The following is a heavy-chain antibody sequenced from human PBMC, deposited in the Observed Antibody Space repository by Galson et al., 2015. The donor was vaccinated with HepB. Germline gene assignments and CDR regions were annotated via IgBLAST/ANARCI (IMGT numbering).Heavy chain of an antibody. Sequence: SVKVSCKVSGYTLTEISMHWVRQAPGKGLEWMGGFDPEDGETIYAQKFQGRVTMTEDTSTDTAYMELSSLRSEDTAVYYCATGQKYCYGGSCYSDAFDIWGQGTMVTVSS. V-gene: IGHV1-24*01. D-gene: IGHD2-15*01. CDR1: GYTLTEIS. J-gene: IGHJ3*02. CDR2: FDPEDGET. CDR3: ATGQKYCYGGSCYSDAFDI.